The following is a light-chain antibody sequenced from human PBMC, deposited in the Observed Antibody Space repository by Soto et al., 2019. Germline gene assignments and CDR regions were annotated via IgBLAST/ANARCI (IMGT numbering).Light chain of an antibody. CDR1: QSNSNW. J-gene: IGKJ1*01. CDR2: KAS. Sequence: DIQMTQSPSTLSASVGDRVIITCRASQSNSNWLAWYQQKPGKAPKLLIYKASRLESGVPSRFGGSGSGTEFTLTINSLQPEDFATYYCLQSNSYWTFGQGTKV. CDR3: LQSNSYWT. V-gene: IGKV1-5*03.